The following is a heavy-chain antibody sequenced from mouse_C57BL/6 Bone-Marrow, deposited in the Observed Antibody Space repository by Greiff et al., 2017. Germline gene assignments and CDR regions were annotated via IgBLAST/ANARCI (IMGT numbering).Heavy chain of an antibody. CDR2: IDPNSGGT. V-gene: IGHV1-72*01. J-gene: IGHJ3*01. D-gene: IGHD1-1*01. CDR3: ASGSTTVVEAY. CDR1: GYTFTSYW. Sequence: QVQLQQPGAELVKPGASVKLSCKASGYTFTSYWMHWVKQRPGPGLEWIGRIDPNSGGTKYKEKFKGKATLTVDTPSSTAYMQLSSLTSEDAAVYDCASGSTTVVEAYWGQGTRVTVSA.